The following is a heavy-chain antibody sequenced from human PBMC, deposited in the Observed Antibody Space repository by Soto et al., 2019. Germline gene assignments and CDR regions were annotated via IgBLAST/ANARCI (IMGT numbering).Heavy chain of an antibody. CDR3: ARGRSGGYDFWSGHYGMNAFDI. D-gene: IGHD3-3*01. J-gene: IGHJ3*02. CDR1: GYTFTSYG. V-gene: IGHV1-18*01. CDR2: ISAYNGNT. Sequence: GASVKVSCKASGYTFTSYGISWVRQAPGQGLEWMGWISAYNGNTNYAQKLQGRVTMTTDTSTSTAYMELRSLRSDDTAVYYCARGRSGGYDFWSGHYGMNAFDIWGQGTMVTVSS.